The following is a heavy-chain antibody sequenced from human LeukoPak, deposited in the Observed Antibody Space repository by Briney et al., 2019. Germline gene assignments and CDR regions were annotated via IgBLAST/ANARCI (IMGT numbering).Heavy chain of an antibody. Sequence: PSETLSLTCTVSGGSISTFYWSWIRQPPGKGLEWLGYIYYTGATNYNPSLKSRVTISVDTSKNQFSLKLSSVTAADTAVYYCARHEIYSSSLGLDYWGQGTLVTVSS. CDR3: ARHEIYSSSLGLDY. CDR1: GGSISTFY. D-gene: IGHD6-13*01. V-gene: IGHV4-59*08. CDR2: IYYTGAT. J-gene: IGHJ4*02.